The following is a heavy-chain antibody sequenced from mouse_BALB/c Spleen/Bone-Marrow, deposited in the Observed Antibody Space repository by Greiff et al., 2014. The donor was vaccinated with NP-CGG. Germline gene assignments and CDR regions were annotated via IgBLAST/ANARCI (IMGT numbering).Heavy chain of an antibody. Sequence: EVKLQESGGGLVQPGESLKLSCESDEYEFPSHDMSWVRKTPEKRLELVAAINSDGGSTYYPDTMERRFIISRDNTKKTLYLQMSSLRSEDTALYYCARHRYDYDGAMDYWGQGTSVTVSS. J-gene: IGHJ4*01. D-gene: IGHD2-4*01. CDR3: ARHRYDYDGAMDY. CDR2: INSDGGST. CDR1: EYEFPSHD. V-gene: IGHV5-2*01.